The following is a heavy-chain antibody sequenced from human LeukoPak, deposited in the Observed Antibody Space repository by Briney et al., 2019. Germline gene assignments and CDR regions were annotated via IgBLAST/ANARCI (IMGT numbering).Heavy chain of an antibody. CDR1: GGSISSYY. D-gene: IGHD3-10*01. Sequence: KPSETLSLTCTLSGGSISSYYWSWTRQPPGKGLEWIEYIYDSGSTNSNPSLKSRVTISVDTSKNQFSLKLSSVTAADTAVYYCARESFYGSEGYYYYGMDVWGQGTTVTVSS. CDR2: IYDSGST. J-gene: IGHJ6*02. V-gene: IGHV4-59*01. CDR3: ARESFYGSEGYYYYGMDV.